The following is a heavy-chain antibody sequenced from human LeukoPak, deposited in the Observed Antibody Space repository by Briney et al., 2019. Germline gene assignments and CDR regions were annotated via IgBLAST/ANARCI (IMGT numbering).Heavy chain of an antibody. Sequence: GGSLRLSCAASGFTVSSNYMNWVRQAPGKGPEWVSVIYSGGSTIHADSVKGRFTISRDSSKNTLYLQMNSLRAEDTAVYYCARDPVGAIGYGMDVWGQGTTVTVSS. D-gene: IGHD1-26*01. CDR3: ARDPVGAIGYGMDV. CDR1: GFTVSSNY. CDR2: IYSGGST. J-gene: IGHJ6*02. V-gene: IGHV3-66*01.